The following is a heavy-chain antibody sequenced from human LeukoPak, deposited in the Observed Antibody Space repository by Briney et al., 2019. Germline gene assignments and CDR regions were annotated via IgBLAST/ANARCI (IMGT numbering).Heavy chain of an antibody. CDR1: GGSISSYY. Sequence: SETLSLTCTVSGGSISSYYWNWIRQPPGQGLEWIGYIYYSGSTNYNPSLKSRVTISVDTSKNQFSLKLSSVTAADTAVYYCAGRLWRRDGYNLSAFDIWGQGTMVTVSS. J-gene: IGHJ3*02. D-gene: IGHD5-24*01. CDR3: AGRLWRRDGYNLSAFDI. V-gene: IGHV4-59*01. CDR2: IYYSGST.